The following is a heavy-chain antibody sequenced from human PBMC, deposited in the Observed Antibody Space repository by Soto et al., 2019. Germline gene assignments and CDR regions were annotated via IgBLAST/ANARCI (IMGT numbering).Heavy chain of an antibody. D-gene: IGHD4-4*01. J-gene: IGHJ6*02. Sequence: GGSLRLSCAASGFTFSSYAMSWVRQAPGKGLEWVSAISGSGGSTYYADSVKGRFTISRDNSKNTLYLQMNSLRAEDTAVYYCARDDRGHDYSNYRGLYYYYGMDVWGQGTTVTVSS. V-gene: IGHV3-23*01. CDR2: ISGSGGST. CDR1: GFTFSSYA. CDR3: ARDDRGHDYSNYRGLYYYYGMDV.